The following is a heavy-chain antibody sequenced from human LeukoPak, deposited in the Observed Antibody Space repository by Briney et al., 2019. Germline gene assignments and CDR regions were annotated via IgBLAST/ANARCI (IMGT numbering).Heavy chain of an antibody. CDR3: VKDLYRGDTSSWYYFDY. V-gene: IGHV3-64D*06. Sequence: GGSLRLSCSASGFIISNYAMHWVRQAPGKGLEYVSAISANGGSTYYADSVKGRFTISSDNSKNTLYLQMSSLRAEDTAIYHCVKDLYRGDTSSWYYFDYWGQVTLVTVSS. CDR1: GFIISNYA. J-gene: IGHJ4*02. D-gene: IGHD6-13*01. CDR2: ISANGGST.